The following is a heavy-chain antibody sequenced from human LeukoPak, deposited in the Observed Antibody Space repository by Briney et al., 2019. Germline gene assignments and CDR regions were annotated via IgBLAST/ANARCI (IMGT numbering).Heavy chain of an antibody. Sequence: GASVKVSCKASGYTFTSYGISWVRQAPGQGLEWMGWISAYNGNTNYAQKLQGRVTMTTDTSTSTAYMELRSLRSDDTAVYYCARVMSGLRYFDWLLEFNWFDPWGQGTLVTVSS. V-gene: IGHV1-18*01. CDR1: GYTFTSYG. D-gene: IGHD3-9*01. J-gene: IGHJ5*02. CDR3: ARVMSGLRYFDWLLEFNWFDP. CDR2: ISAYNGNT.